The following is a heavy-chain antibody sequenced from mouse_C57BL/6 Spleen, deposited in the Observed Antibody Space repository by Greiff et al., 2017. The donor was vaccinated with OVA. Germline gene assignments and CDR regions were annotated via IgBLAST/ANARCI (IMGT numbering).Heavy chain of an antibody. D-gene: IGHD2-5*01. V-gene: IGHV1-81*01. CDR3: AREGDYSNLGMDY. J-gene: IGHJ4*01. CDR2: IYPRSGNT. Sequence: QVQLKQSGAELARPGASVKLSCKASGYTFTSYGISWVKQRTGQGLEWIGEIYPRSGNTYYNEKLMGKATLTADKSSSTAYMELRSLTSEDSAVYFCAREGDYSNLGMDYWGQGTSVTVSS. CDR1: GYTFTSYG.